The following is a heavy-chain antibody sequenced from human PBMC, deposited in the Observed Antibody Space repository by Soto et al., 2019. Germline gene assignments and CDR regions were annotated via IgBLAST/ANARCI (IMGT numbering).Heavy chain of an antibody. Sequence: QVQLQQWGAGLLKPSETLSLTCAVYGGSFSGFYWNWIRQPPGKGLEWIGDINHSGRPTYNSSLKSRVAISVDTSKNQFSLKLRSVTAADTAVYYCARGRGYSSGWGYYYYNGLDVWGQGTTVTVSS. CDR3: ARGRGYSSGWGYYYYNGLDV. D-gene: IGHD6-19*01. CDR1: GGSFSGFY. CDR2: INHSGRP. J-gene: IGHJ6*02. V-gene: IGHV4-34*01.